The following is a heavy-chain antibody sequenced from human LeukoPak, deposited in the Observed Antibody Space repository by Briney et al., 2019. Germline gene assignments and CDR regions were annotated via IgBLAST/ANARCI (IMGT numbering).Heavy chain of an antibody. CDR3: ARDSHQGMSYYDFWSGVKY. J-gene: IGHJ4*02. CDR1: GYTFTSYG. D-gene: IGHD3-3*01. CDR2: ISASNVNP. Sequence: AASVKVSCKASGYTFTSYGISWVRQAPGQGLERMGWISASNVNPNYAQKPQCRVTMTTDTSTSPAYMELRSLRSDDTAVYYCARDSHQGMSYYDFWSGVKYWGQGTLVTVSS. V-gene: IGHV1-18*01.